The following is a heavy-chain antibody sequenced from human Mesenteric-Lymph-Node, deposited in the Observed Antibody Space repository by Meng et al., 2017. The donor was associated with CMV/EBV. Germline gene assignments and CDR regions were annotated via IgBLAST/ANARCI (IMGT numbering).Heavy chain of an antibody. Sequence: GESLKISCSTSGFTFSDYTMQWVRQAPGKGLEWVSLISYNGGNKYYADSVKGRFTISRDNSKNTLYLQMNSLRPEDTAVYYCARDFRGSFHGQGDHWGQGTLVTVSS. CDR3: ARDFRGSFHGQGDH. CDR1: GFTFSDYT. CDR2: ISYNGGNK. J-gene: IGHJ4*02. D-gene: IGHD1-26*01. V-gene: IGHV3-30-3*01.